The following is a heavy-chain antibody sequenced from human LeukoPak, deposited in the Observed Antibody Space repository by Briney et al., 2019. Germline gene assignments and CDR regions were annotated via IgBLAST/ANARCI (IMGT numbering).Heavy chain of an antibody. CDR1: GGSISSGGYY. Sequence: SQTLSLTCTVSGGSISSGGYYWSWIRQHPGKGLEWIGYIYYSGSTNYNPSLKSRVTISVDTSKSQFSLNLSSVTAADTAVYYCARNYDSSGYTAFGYWGRGTLVTVSS. J-gene: IGHJ4*02. D-gene: IGHD3-22*01. CDR3: ARNYDSSGYTAFGY. CDR2: IYYSGST. V-gene: IGHV4-31*03.